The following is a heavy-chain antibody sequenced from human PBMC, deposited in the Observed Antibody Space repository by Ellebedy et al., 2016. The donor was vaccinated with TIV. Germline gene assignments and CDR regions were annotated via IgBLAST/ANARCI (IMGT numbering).Heavy chain of an antibody. CDR2: IYYSGST. D-gene: IGHD5-18*01. Sequence: MPSETLSLTCSVSGGSISSYYWSWIRQPPGKGLEWNGNIYYSGSTNYNPSLKSRVTISVDTSKNQFSLKLSSVTAADPAVFYCASGFSYGLLDYWGQGTLVAVSS. CDR1: GGSISSYY. J-gene: IGHJ4*02. CDR3: ASGFSYGLLDY. V-gene: IGHV4-59*01.